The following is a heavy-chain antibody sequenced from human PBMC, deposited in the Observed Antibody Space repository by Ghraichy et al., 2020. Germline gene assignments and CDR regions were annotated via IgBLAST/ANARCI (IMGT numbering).Heavy chain of an antibody. CDR3: ARGLGTTSPYYYYGMDV. D-gene: IGHD1-1*01. CDR1: GYTFTSYG. V-gene: IGHV1-18*04. CDR2: ISAYNGNT. J-gene: IGHJ6*02. Sequence: ASAKVSCKASGYTFTSYGISWVRQAPGQGLEWMGWISAYNGNTNYAQKLQGRVTMTTDTSTSTAYMELRSLRSDDTAVYYCARGLGTTSPYYYYGMDVWGQGTTVTVSS.